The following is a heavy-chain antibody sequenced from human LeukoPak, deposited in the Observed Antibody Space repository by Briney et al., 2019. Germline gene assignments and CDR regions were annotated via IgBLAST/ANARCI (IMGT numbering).Heavy chain of an antibody. CDR2: INPNSGGT. J-gene: IGHJ4*02. V-gene: IGHV1-2*02. CDR1: GYTFTGYY. D-gene: IGHD3-22*01. Sequence: ASVKVSCKASGYTFTGYYMHWVRQAPGQGLEWMGWINPNSGGTNYAQKFQGRVTMTRDTSISTAYMALSRLRSDDTAMYYCTTYYYDSSGYYPAGWWGQGTLVTVSS. CDR3: TTYYYDSSGYYPAGW.